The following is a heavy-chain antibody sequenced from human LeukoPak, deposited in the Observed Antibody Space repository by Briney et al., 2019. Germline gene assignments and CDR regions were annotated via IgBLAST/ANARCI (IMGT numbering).Heavy chain of an antibody. CDR3: ARAGGTFVN. V-gene: IGHV6-1*01. CDR2: TYYRSKWYF. CDR1: GESDSNKSAS. Sequence: SQTLSLTFAITGESDSNKSASWNWIRQSPSRGLEWLGRTYYRSKWYFEYAVSVKSRISINPVTSQNQFSLQLSSLTIEDTAVYYCARAGGTFVNWGQGTLVTVSS. J-gene: IGHJ4*02. D-gene: IGHD1-7*01.